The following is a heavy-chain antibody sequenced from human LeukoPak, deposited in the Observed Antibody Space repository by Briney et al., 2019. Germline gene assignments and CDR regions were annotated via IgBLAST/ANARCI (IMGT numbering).Heavy chain of an antibody. V-gene: IGHV4-34*01. CDR2: IYHSGST. D-gene: IGHD3-22*01. J-gene: IGHJ4*02. CDR3: ARGPSVVTDSTLDY. Sequence: SETLSLTCAVYGGSFSGYYWSWIRQPPGKGLEWIGEIYHSGSTNYNPSLKSRVTISVDKSKNQFSLKLSSVTAADTAVYYCARGPSVVTDSTLDYWGQGTLVTVSS. CDR1: GGSFSGYY.